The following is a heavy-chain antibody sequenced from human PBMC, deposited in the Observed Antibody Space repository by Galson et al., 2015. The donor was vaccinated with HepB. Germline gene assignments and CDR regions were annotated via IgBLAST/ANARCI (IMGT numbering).Heavy chain of an antibody. CDR1: GGIFGNYV. V-gene: IGHV1-69*13. CDR2: TIPVYGSA. CDR3: ARLVAVAASGDNPFDP. J-gene: IGHJ5*02. D-gene: IGHD2-21*02. Sequence: SVKVSCKASGGIFGNYVISWVRQAPGQGLEWMGGTIPVYGSANYAQKFQGRVTFTADASTSTAYMEIASLKSEDTATYYCARLVAVAASGDNPFDPWGQGTLVTVSS.